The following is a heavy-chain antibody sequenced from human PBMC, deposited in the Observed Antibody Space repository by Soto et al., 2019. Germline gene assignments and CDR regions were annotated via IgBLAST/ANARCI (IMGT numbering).Heavy chain of an antibody. CDR2: IGGSGGNR. J-gene: IGHJ4*02. Sequence: DVQLLESGGGLVQSGGSLRLSCAASGFTFNAYAMTWVRQAPGKGLEWVSAIGGSGGNRYYAGSVRGRVTISRDNSKDTVDLQMNSLRVEDTAVYYCARVASDYINSVDHWGQGILVSVSS. CDR1: GFTFNAYA. D-gene: IGHD4-4*01. V-gene: IGHV3-23*01. CDR3: ARVASDYINSVDH.